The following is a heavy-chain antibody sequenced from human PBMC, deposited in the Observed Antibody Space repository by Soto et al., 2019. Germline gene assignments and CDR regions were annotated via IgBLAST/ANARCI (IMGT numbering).Heavy chain of an antibody. J-gene: IGHJ6*02. CDR2: IIPIFGTA. CDR1: GGTFSSYA. Sequence: SVKVSCKASGGTFSSYAISWVRQAPGQGLEWMGGIIPIFGTANYAQKFQGRVTITADESTSTAYMELSSLRSEDTAVYYCARDALGTMVRGVIIGSPRYGMDVWGQGTTVTVSS. V-gene: IGHV1-69*13. D-gene: IGHD3-10*01. CDR3: ARDALGTMVRGVIIGSPRYGMDV.